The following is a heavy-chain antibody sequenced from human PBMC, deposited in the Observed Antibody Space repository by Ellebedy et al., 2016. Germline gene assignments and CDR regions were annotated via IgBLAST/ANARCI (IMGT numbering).Heavy chain of an antibody. Sequence: ASVKVSCKASGYTFTSYGISWVRQAPGQGLEWMGWISAYNGNTNYAQKLQGRVTMTTDTSTSTAYMELRSLRSDDTAVYYCARPGGRGSYYQGLDYWGQGTLVTVSS. CDR2: ISAYNGNT. D-gene: IGHD1-26*01. CDR1: GYTFTSYG. V-gene: IGHV1-18*01. CDR3: ARPGGRGSYYQGLDY. J-gene: IGHJ4*02.